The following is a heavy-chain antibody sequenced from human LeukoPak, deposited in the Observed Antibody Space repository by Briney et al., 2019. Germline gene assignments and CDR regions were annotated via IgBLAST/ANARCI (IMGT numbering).Heavy chain of an antibody. J-gene: IGHJ6*02. V-gene: IGHV3-53*04. Sequence: GGSLRLSCAASGFTISSNYMSWVRQAPGKGLEWVSVIYSGGSTYYADSVKGRFTISRHNSKNTLYLQMNSLRAEDTAVYYCARVLDYYYYGMDVWGQGTTVTVSS. CDR1: GFTISSNY. CDR2: IYSGGST. CDR3: ARVLDYYYYGMDV.